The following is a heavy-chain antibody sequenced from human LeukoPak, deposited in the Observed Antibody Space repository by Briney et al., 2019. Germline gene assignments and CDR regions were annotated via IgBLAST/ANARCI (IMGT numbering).Heavy chain of an antibody. Sequence: ASVKVSCKASGYTFTSYYMHWVRQAPGQGLEWMGVINPSTGSTTYAQRFQGRLTMTRDTSTSTVYMELSSLTSGDTAVFYCARAEAGGTFHYWGQGTLVTVSS. CDR3: ARAEAGGTFHY. J-gene: IGHJ4*02. CDR1: GYTFTSYY. V-gene: IGHV1-46*01. D-gene: IGHD3-16*01. CDR2: INPSTGST.